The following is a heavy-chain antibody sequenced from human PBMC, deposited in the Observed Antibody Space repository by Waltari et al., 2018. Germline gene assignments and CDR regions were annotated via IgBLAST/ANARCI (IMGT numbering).Heavy chain of an antibody. CDR1: GGTFSSYA. Sequence: QVQLVQSGAEVKKPGSSVKVSCKASGGTFSSYAISWVRPAPGQGLEWMGGIIPILCTASYAQKFEGRVTITADESTSTAYMERSSLRSEDTAVYYCASTPLWSGGTYFDYWGQGTLVTVSS. CDR2: IIPILCTA. V-gene: IGHV1-69*13. CDR3: ASTPLWSGGTYFDY. D-gene: IGHD3-3*01. J-gene: IGHJ4*02.